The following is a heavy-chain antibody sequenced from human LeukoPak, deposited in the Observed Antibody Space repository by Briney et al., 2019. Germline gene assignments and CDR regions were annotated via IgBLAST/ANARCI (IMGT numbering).Heavy chain of an antibody. J-gene: IGHJ4*02. Sequence: GGSLRLSCAASGFTFSSYWMHWVRQAPGKGLVWVSRINSDGSSTSYAGSVKGRFTISRDNAKNTLYLQMNSLRAEDTAVYYCARAEYGYPGGYWGQGTLVTVSS. CDR1: GFTFSSYW. CDR2: INSDGSST. CDR3: ARAEYGYPGGY. V-gene: IGHV3-74*01. D-gene: IGHD4-17*01.